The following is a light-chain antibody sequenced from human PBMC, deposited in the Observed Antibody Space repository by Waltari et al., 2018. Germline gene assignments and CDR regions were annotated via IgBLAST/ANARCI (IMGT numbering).Light chain of an antibody. J-gene: IGLJ1*01. CDR2: YVS. CDR1: SGDVGGYNF. V-gene: IGLV2-14*03. CDR3: SSYTSSTTLYV. Sequence: QSALTQPASVSGSPGQSITISCTGTSGDVGGYNFVSWYQPYPDQAPKLMIFYVSNRPSGVSSRFSGSKSGNMASLTISGLQAEDEADYYCSSYTSSTTLYVFGTGTKVTVL.